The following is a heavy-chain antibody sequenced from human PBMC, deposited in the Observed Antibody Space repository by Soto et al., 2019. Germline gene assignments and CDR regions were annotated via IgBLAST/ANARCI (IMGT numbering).Heavy chain of an antibody. D-gene: IGHD3-9*01. CDR1: GFTFSNAW. V-gene: IGHV3-15*01. CDR3: TTSPDWVYYYYGMDV. J-gene: IGHJ6*02. Sequence: GGSLRLSCAASGFTFSNAWMSWVRQAPGKVLEWVGRIKSKTDGGTTDYAAPMKGRFTISRDDSKNTLYLQMNSLKTEDTAVYYCTTSPDWVYYYYGMDVWGQGXTVTV. CDR2: IKSKTDGGTT.